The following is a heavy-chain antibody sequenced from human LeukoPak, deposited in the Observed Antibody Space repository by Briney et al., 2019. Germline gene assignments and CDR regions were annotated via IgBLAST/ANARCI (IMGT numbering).Heavy chain of an antibody. D-gene: IGHD2-2*01. J-gene: IGHJ4*02. CDR2: INPNSGGT. CDR3: ARDIASRWDEDIVVVLSDY. Sequence: AASVKVSCTASGYTFTGYYMHWVRQAPGQGLEWMGWINPNSGGTNYAQKFQGRVTMTRDTSISTAYMELSRLRSDDTAVYYCARDIASRWDEDIVVVLSDYWGQGTLVTVSS. CDR1: GYTFTGYY. V-gene: IGHV1-2*02.